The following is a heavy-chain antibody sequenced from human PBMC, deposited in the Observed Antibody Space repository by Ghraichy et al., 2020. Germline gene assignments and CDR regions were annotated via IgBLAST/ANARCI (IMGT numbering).Heavy chain of an antibody. V-gene: IGHV3-7*01. J-gene: IGHJ4*02. CDR3: AREYSSSWYSNFDY. Sequence: GGSLRLSCVASGFTFSSYWMSWVRQAPGKGLEWVANIKQDGSEKYYVDSVKGRFTISRDNAKNSLYLQMNSLRAEDTAVYYCAREYSSSWYSNFDYWGQGTLVTVSS. CDR1: GFTFSSYW. D-gene: IGHD6-13*01. CDR2: IKQDGSEK.